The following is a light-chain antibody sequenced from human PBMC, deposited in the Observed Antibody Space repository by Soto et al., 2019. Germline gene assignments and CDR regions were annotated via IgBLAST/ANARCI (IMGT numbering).Light chain of an antibody. V-gene: IGKV3-15*01. Sequence: EKVMTQSPATLSVSPGERATLSCRASQNVKTRLAWYQQKPGQAPRLLIYDAFTRATGIPARFSGSASGTEFTLTISSLQSEDFPVYYCQQYDEWPLTFGGGTKVEIK. CDR2: DAF. CDR1: QNVKTR. CDR3: QQYDEWPLT. J-gene: IGKJ4*01.